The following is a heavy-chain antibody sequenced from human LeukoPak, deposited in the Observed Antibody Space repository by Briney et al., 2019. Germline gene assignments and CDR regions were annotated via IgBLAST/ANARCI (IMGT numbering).Heavy chain of an antibody. V-gene: IGHV4-34*01. Sequence: SETLSLTCAVYGGSFSGYYWSWIRQPPGKGLEWIGEINHSGSTNYNPSLESRVTISVDTSKNQFSLKLSSVTAADTAVYYCARGGGADIVVVPAATPRTFDYWGQGTLVTVSS. J-gene: IGHJ4*02. D-gene: IGHD2-2*01. CDR1: GGSFSGYY. CDR3: ARGGGADIVVVPAATPRTFDY. CDR2: INHSGST.